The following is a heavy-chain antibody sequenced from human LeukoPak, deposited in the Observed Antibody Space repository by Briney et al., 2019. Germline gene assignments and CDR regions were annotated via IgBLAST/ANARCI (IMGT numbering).Heavy chain of an antibody. CDR3: TARPPDSSGWYGALVRAYYYYGMDV. Sequence: GGSLRHSCPASGFTYSNAWMSWVRQAPGKGREGVGRSKRKTEGWTTHYGAPVKGRFTISRDDSKNTLYLQMNSLKTEDTAVYYCTARPPDSSGWYGALVRAYYYYGMDVWGQGTTVTVSS. CDR1: GFTYSNAW. V-gene: IGHV3-15*01. J-gene: IGHJ6*02. CDR2: SKRKTEGWTT. D-gene: IGHD6-19*01.